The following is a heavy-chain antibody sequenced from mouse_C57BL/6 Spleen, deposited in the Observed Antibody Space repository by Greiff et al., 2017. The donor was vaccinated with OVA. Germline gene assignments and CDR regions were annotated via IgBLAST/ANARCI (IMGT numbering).Heavy chain of an antibody. J-gene: IGHJ2*01. V-gene: IGHV1-52*01. D-gene: IGHD3-3*01. CDR2: IDPSDSET. CDR1: GYTFTSYW. CDR3: ARFRGLYCFDY. Sequence: QVQLKQPGAELVRPGSSVKLSCKASGYTFTSYWMHWVKQRPIQGLEWIGNIDPSDSETHYTQKFKDKATLTVDKSSSTAYMQLSSLTSEDSAVYYCARFRGLYCFDYWGQGTTLTVSS.